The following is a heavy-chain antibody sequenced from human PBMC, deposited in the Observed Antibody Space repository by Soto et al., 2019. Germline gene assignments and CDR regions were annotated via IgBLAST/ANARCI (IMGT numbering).Heavy chain of an antibody. J-gene: IGHJ4*02. CDR1: GFTFSSYA. V-gene: IGHV3-23*01. D-gene: IGHD3-10*01. CDR3: AKAGSRLWFGELLYSIFDY. CDR2: ISGSGGST. Sequence: GGSLRLSCAASGFTFSSYAMSWVRQAPGKGLEWVSAISGSGGSTYYADSVKGRFTISRDNSKNTLYLQMNSLRAEDTAVYYCAKAGSRLWFGELLYSIFDYWGQGTLVTVSS.